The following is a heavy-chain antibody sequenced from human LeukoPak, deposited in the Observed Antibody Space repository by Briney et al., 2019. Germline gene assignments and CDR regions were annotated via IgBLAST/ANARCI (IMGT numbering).Heavy chain of an antibody. D-gene: IGHD6-19*01. J-gene: IGHJ4*02. CDR3: ARDTQYSSGWLDY. CDR2: ISSSSSYI. Sequence: GGSLRLSCAASGFTFSSYSMNWVRQAPGKGLEWVSSISSSSSYIYYADSVKGRFTISRDNAKNSLYLQMNSLRAEDTAEYYCARDTQYSSGWLDYWGQGTLVTVSS. CDR1: GFTFSSYS. V-gene: IGHV3-21*01.